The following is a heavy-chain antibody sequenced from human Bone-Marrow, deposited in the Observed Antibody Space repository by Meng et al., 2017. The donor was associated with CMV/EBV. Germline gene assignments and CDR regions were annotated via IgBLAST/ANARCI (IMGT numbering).Heavy chain of an antibody. CDR2: IIPILGIE. Sequence: SVKVSCKASGGTFSSYAISWVRQAPGQGREWMGRIIPILGIENYAQKFQGRVTITADKSTSKDYMVLSNLRSEATALYYGSRNGYYCSSTSCYRGAFDYWGQGTMVTGSS. CDR3: SRNGYYCSSTSCYRGAFDY. D-gene: IGHD2-2*02. J-gene: IGHJ4*02. V-gene: IGHV1-69*04. CDR1: GGTFSSYA.